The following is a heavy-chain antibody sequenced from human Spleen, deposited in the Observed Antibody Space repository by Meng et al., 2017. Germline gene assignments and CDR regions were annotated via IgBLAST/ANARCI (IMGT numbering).Heavy chain of an antibody. Sequence: SETLSLTCAVYGGSFSGYYWSWIRQPPGKGLEWIGYIYYSGSTYYNPSLKSLVTISVDTSKNQFSLKLSSVTAADTAVYYCARAKEYYYDSSGYYYYWYFDLWGRGTLVTVSS. CDR2: IYYSGST. J-gene: IGHJ2*01. CDR1: GGSFSGYY. CDR3: ARAKEYYYDSSGYYYYWYFDL. V-gene: IGHV4-34*09. D-gene: IGHD3-22*01.